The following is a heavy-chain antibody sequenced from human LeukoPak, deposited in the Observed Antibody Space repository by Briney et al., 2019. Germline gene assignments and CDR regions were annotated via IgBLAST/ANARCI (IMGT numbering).Heavy chain of an antibody. V-gene: IGHV4-39*07. J-gene: IGHJ4*02. Sequence: SETLSLTCTVSGGSINTNNYYWGWIRQPPGKGLEWIGSIYYNGSTYYNPSLKSRVTISLDTSKNQFSLHLTSVTAAGTAVYYCARRGGYGEPLDYWGQGTLVTVSS. CDR1: GGSINTNNYY. D-gene: IGHD4/OR15-4a*01. CDR3: ARRGGYGEPLDY. CDR2: IYYNGST.